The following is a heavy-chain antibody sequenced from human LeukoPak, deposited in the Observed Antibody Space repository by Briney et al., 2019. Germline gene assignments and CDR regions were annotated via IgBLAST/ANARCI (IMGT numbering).Heavy chain of an antibody. J-gene: IGHJ4*02. CDR1: GYTFTSYD. Sequence: ASVKVSCKASGYTFTSYDINWVRQATGQGLEWMGWMNPNSGNTGYAQKFQGRVTITRNTSISTAYMELSSLRSEDTAVYYCARVVSSTSCAYPANFDYWGQGTLVTVSS. D-gene: IGHD2-2*01. V-gene: IGHV1-8*03. CDR2: MNPNSGNT. CDR3: ARVVSSTSCAYPANFDY.